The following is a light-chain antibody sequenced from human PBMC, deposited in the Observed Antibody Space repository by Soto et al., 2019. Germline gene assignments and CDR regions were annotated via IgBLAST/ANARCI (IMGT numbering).Light chain of an antibody. CDR1: QSISSW. V-gene: IGKV1-5*03. J-gene: IGKJ1*01. Sequence: DIQMTQSPSTLSASVGYRVTITCRASQSISSWLAWYQQKPGKAPKLLIYKASSLESGVPSRLSGSGSGTEFTLTISSLQPDDFATYYCQQYNSYSPTFGQGTKGDIK. CDR3: QQYNSYSPT. CDR2: KAS.